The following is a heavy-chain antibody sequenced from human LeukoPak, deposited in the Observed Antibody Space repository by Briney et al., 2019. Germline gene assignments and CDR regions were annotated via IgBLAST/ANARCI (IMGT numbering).Heavy chain of an antibody. Sequence: PSETLSLTCSVSNGAVKNCYWTWIRQPPGQGLEWIGNFLYSGTTTYRASLDSRLIISVDNSKNTVSLRLFSVTAADTAVYYCATLVYSGSRYHFDTWGQGTRVTVSS. J-gene: IGHJ4*02. CDR2: FLYSGTT. CDR3: ATLVYSGSRYHFDT. V-gene: IGHV4-59*02. CDR1: NGAVKNCY. D-gene: IGHD1-26*01.